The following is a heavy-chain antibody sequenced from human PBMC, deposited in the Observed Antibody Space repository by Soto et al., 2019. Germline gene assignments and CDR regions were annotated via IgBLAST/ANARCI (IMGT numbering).Heavy chain of an antibody. CDR1: GITFSNFE. V-gene: IGHV3-48*03. Sequence: GGSLRLSCAASGITFSNFEMNWVRQAPGKGLEWVSYISSTGSTKYYADSVKGRFTISRDNDKNSLYLEMKSLRAEDTAVYYCAIDYSGSGTYYFWGQGTLVTVSS. CDR2: ISSTGSTK. J-gene: IGHJ4*02. D-gene: IGHD3-10*01. CDR3: AIDYSGSGTYYF.